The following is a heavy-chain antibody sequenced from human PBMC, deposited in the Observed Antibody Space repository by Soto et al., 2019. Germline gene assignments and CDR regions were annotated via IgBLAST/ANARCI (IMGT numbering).Heavy chain of an antibody. V-gene: IGHV3-7*03. CDR1: GFNFSTYW. CDR3: ASDFSLDY. J-gene: IGHJ4*02. CDR2: IKEDGSEK. Sequence: EVQLVESGGGLVQPGGSLRLSCAASGFNFSTYWMTWVRQAPGKGLEWVANIKEDGSEKYYVDSVKGRFTISRDNAKNSVYLQMNSLRAEETAVYYCASDFSLDYWGQGTLVSVSS.